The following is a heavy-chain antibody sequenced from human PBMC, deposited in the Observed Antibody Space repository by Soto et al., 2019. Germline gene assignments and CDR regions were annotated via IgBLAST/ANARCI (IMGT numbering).Heavy chain of an antibody. J-gene: IGHJ4*02. CDR2: TYYRSKWFT. V-gene: IGHV6-1*01. CDR1: GGSISTNSAG. Sequence: QTLSLACVISGGSISTNSAGWNLIRQSPSRGLEWLGRTYYRSKWFTDYAVSVKNRITINPDTSKNQISLQLNSVTPEDTAVYYCARGGGVLDYWGQGTLVTVSS. CDR3: ARGGGVLDY. D-gene: IGHD3-16*01.